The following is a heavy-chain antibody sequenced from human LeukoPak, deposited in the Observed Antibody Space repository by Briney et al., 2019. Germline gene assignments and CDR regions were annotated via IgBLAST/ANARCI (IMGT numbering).Heavy chain of an antibody. V-gene: IGHV3-7*01. D-gene: IGHD4-17*01. CDR1: GFTFSAYW. CDR2: INPDGSGT. CDR3: VRLFGGVTTFDY. J-gene: IGHJ4*02. Sequence: PGGSLRLSCAASGFTFSAYWMSWVRQGPGKGLDWVASINPDGSGTRYADSVRGRFTISRDNAPNSLYLHMNSLSAEDTAVYYCVRLFGGVTTFDYWGQGTLITVSS.